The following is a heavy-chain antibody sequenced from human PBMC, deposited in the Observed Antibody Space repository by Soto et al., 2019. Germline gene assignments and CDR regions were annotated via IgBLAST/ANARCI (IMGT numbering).Heavy chain of an antibody. CDR1: GCTFSSYS. Sequence: GGSLRLSCAASGCTFSSYSMNWVRQAPGKGLEWVSYISSSSSTIYYADSVKGRFTISRDNAKNSLYLQMNSLRDEDTDVYYCERDFIVVVPAAIRSFFYSGMDVWGQGTTVPVSS. CDR3: ERDFIVVVPAAIRSFFYSGMDV. J-gene: IGHJ6*02. D-gene: IGHD2-2*02. V-gene: IGHV3-48*02. CDR2: ISSSSSTI.